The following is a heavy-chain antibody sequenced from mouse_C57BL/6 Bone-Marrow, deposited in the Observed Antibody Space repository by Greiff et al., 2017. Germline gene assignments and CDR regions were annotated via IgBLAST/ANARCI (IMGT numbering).Heavy chain of an antibody. CDR1: GYTFTDYY. Sequence: LKESGPELVKPGASVKISCKASGYTFTDYYMNWVKQSHGKSLEWIGDINPNNGGTSYNQKFKGKATLTVDKSSSTAYMELRSLTSEDSAVYYCARAGYWGQGTTLTVSS. CDR3: ARAGY. J-gene: IGHJ2*01. CDR2: INPNNGGT. V-gene: IGHV1-26*01.